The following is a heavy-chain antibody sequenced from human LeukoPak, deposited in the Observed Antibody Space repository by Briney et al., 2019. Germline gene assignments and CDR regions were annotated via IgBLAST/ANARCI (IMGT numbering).Heavy chain of an antibody. Sequence: SETLSLTCTVSGGSISSYYWSWVRQPPGKGLEWMGFVYYTGSTNYNPSLKSRVTIPADTSKNEFSLKLNSVTAADTAVYYCASRKLGNDYWGQGTLVTVSS. CDR1: GGSISSYY. J-gene: IGHJ4*02. CDR3: ASRKLGNDY. D-gene: IGHD7-27*01. CDR2: VYYTGST. V-gene: IGHV4-59*01.